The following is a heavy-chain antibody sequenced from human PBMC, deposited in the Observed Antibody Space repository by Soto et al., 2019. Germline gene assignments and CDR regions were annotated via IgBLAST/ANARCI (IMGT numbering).Heavy chain of an antibody. Sequence: GGSLRLSCAASGFTVSTGYMAWVRQAPGKGLEWISVLFSGGSSYYGDSVKGRFTISRDNSKNTLSLEMSSLRVEDTAVYFCARDTYSSGWYDSWGQGTLVTVSS. D-gene: IGHD6-19*01. J-gene: IGHJ5*01. CDR2: LFSGGSS. CDR3: ARDTYSSGWYDS. CDR1: GFTVSTGY. V-gene: IGHV3-53*05.